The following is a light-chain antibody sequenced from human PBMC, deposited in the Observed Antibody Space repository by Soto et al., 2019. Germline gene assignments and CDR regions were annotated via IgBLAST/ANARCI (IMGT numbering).Light chain of an antibody. J-gene: IGLJ1*01. CDR2: EVS. CDR3: SSFTSSDTLV. V-gene: IGLV2-14*01. CDR1: SSDVGGYDY. Sequence: QSVLTQHASVSGSPGQSITISCTGTSSDVGGYDYVSWYQQLPDKAPKLMLYEVSNRPSGVSSRFSGSKSGNTASLTISGLQAEDEADYYCSSFTSSDTLVFGTGTKVTVL.